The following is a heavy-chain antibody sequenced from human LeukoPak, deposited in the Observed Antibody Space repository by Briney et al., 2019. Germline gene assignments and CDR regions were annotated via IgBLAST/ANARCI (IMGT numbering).Heavy chain of an antibody. D-gene: IGHD2-2*01. V-gene: IGHV3-7*01. CDR2: MNEYGTEK. Sequence: GGSLRLSCAASGFTFSKYWMNRVRQAPGKVLEWVSNMNEYGTEKYYVDSVRGRFTISSDNAENSLFLHMNSLRVEDTAVYRCARVLYGSRVNVIDSWGPGILVTVSS. CDR3: ARVLYGSRVNVIDS. CDR1: GFTFSKYW. J-gene: IGHJ5*01.